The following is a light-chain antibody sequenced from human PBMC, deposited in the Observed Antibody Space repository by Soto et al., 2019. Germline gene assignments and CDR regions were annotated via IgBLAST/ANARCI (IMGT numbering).Light chain of an antibody. J-gene: IGLJ1*01. Sequence: QSALTQPASVSGSPGQSITISCTGTSSDVGGYTYVSWYQQHPGKAPKLMIYDVSNRPSGVSNRFSGSKSANTASLTISGLQAEDEADYYCSSYTGSSTLYVFGTGTKLTVL. V-gene: IGLV2-14*01. CDR1: SSDVGGYTY. CDR3: SSYTGSSTLYV. CDR2: DVS.